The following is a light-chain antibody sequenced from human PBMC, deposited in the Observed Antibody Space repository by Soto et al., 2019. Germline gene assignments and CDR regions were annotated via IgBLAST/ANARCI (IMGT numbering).Light chain of an antibody. CDR2: EAL. CDR3: QQYNSWPIT. CDR1: RSISTY. Sequence: ETVLTQSPATLSLSPGERATLSCRASRSISTYLAWYQQKPGQAPRLLIYEALNRATGIPARFSGSGSGTDFTLTISSLEPEDFAVYYCQQYNSWPITFGQGTRL. J-gene: IGKJ5*01. V-gene: IGKV3-11*01.